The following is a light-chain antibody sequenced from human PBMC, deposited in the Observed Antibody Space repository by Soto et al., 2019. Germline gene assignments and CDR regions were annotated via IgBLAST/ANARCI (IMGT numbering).Light chain of an antibody. V-gene: IGLV1-44*01. CDR1: RSDVGGYNY. J-gene: IGLJ1*01. CDR3: AAWDDSLNGYV. CDR2: SNN. Sequence: QSVLTQPASVSGSPGQSITISCTGTRSDVGGYNYVSWYQQLRGTAPKLLIYSNNQRPSGVPDRFSGSKSGTSASLAISGLQSEDEADYYCAAWDDSLNGYVFGTGTKVTLL.